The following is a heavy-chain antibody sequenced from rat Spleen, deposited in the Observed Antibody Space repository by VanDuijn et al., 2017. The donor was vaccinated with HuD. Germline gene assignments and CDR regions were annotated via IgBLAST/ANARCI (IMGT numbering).Heavy chain of an antibody. CDR3: ASRDY. CDR1: GFTFNNYW. Sequence: EVQLVESGGGLVQPGRSLKLSCVASGFTFNNYWMTWIRQPPGKGLEWVASITNIGGNTYYLDSVKGRFTISRDNAKSTLYLQMDSLRSEDTATYYCASRDYWGQGVMVTVSS. CDR2: ITNIGGNT. J-gene: IGHJ2*01. V-gene: IGHV5-31*01.